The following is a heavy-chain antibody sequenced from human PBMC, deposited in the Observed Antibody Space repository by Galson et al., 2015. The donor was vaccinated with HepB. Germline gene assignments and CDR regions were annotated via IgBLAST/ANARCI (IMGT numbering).Heavy chain of an antibody. D-gene: IGHD3-22*01. V-gene: IGHV1-69*13. CDR3: ARDWTYDSSGKYAFDM. J-gene: IGHJ3*02. CDR2: IFPIFGTS. Sequence: SVKVSCKASGGTFSSYPISWVRQAPGQGLEWMGGIFPIFGTSTYAQKFQDRVTLTADESTSIAYMELSRLRSEDTAVYYCARDWTYDSSGKYAFDMWGQGTMVTVSS. CDR1: GGTFSSYP.